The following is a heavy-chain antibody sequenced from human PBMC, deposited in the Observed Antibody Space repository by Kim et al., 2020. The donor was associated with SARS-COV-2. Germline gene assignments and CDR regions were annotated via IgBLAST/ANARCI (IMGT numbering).Heavy chain of an antibody. CDR2: VSYEGRNT. V-gene: IGHV3-30*18. D-gene: IGHD3-22*01. J-gene: IGHJ4*02. CDR1: GFTFSNYG. Sequence: GGSLRLSCVASGFTFSNYGMHWVRQAPGKGLEWVAIVSYEGRNTKYAGSVEGRFTISRDNSKNTLYLQMNSLRTEDTALYYCVKEAAFTTIVVDYYFDYWGQGTLVTVSS. CDR3: VKEAAFTTIVVDYYFDY.